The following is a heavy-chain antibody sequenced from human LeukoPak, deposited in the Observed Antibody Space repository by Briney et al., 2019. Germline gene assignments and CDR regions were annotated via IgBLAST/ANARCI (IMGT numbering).Heavy chain of an antibody. Sequence: PGGSLRLSCAASGFTFSSYGMHWVSQAPGKGLEWVSAISGSGGSTYYADSVKGRFTISRDNSKNTLFMQMNSLRAEDTAVYYCAKRYCSGGTCYPLDYWGQGTLVTVSS. CDR2: ISGSGGST. D-gene: IGHD2-15*01. J-gene: IGHJ4*02. CDR3: AKRYCSGGTCYPLDY. CDR1: GFTFSSYG. V-gene: IGHV3-23*01.